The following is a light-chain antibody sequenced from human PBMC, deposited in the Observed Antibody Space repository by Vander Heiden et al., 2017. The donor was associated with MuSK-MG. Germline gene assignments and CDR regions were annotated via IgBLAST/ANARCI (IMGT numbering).Light chain of an antibody. Sequence: SYELTQPPSVSVSPGQTASITSSGDKLGVKYAFSSQQKPRLSPLLVIYQHSTRPSGIPSRFSGSTSANTATLTLSGTQALDEDDYYRQAWDSSIVFGGGTKLTVL. CDR1: KLGVKY. CDR2: QHS. V-gene: IGLV3-1*01. CDR3: QAWDSSIV. J-gene: IGLJ2*01.